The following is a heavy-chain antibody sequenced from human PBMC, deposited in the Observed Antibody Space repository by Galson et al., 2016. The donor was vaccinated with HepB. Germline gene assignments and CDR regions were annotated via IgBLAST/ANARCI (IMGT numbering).Heavy chain of an antibody. V-gene: IGHV1-2*06. CDR3: VRTYCSATRCYPDAFDI. CDR2: INPSSGDT. D-gene: IGHD2-2*01. J-gene: IGHJ3*02. CDR1: GYTFTYYF. Sequence: SVKVSCKASGYTFTYYFMHWVRQAPGQGLEWLGRINPSSGDTKYAQKFQGRVTVSRDTSTSTAYMELSRLRSDDTAVYYCVRTYCSATRCYPDAFDIWGQGTAVTVSS.